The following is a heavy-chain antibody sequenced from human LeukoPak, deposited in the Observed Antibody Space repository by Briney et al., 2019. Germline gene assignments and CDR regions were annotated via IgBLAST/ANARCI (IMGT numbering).Heavy chain of an antibody. CDR2: IYSTGST. Sequence: SETLSLTCTVSGGSISSYYWSWIRQPPGKGLEWIGYIYSTGSTNYNPSLKSRVTMLVDTSKNQVSLKLSSVTAADTAIYYCARGMAVPGLGYWGQGTLVTVSS. CDR3: ARGMAVPGLGY. D-gene: IGHD6-19*01. CDR1: GGSISSYY. J-gene: IGHJ4*02. V-gene: IGHV4-59*01.